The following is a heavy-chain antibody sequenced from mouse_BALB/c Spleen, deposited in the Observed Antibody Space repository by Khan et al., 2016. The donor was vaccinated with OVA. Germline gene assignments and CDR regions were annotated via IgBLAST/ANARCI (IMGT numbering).Heavy chain of an antibody. CDR1: GFNIKDYY. V-gene: IGHV14-4*02. CDR2: IDPENGDT. Sequence: EVQLQQSGAELVRSGASVRLSCTASGFNIKDYYLSWVIQRPEQGLEWIGWIDPENGDTEYAPKFQDKATMTEDTSSKPAYLQLRSLTSGETAVYYCYGGRDYWGQGTTLTVSS. J-gene: IGHJ2*01. CDR3: YGGRDY.